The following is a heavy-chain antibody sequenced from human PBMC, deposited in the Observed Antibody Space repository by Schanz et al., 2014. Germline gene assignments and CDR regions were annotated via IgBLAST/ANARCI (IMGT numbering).Heavy chain of an antibody. D-gene: IGHD1-26*01. V-gene: IGHV3-21*01. CDR3: AKYGTGKGVSFEY. J-gene: IGHJ4*02. CDR2: ISDSSSYI. CDR1: GFTFSDYS. Sequence: EVQLVESGGGLVQPGGSLRLSCAASGFTFSDYSMNWVRQAPGKGLEWVSSISDSSSYIYYADSVKGRFTISRDNAKNSLYLQMNSLTAEDTAVYYCAKYGTGKGVSFEYWGQGTLVTVSS.